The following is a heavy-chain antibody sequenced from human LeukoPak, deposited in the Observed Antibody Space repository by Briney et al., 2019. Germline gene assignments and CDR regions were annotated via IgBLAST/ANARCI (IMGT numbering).Heavy chain of an antibody. CDR3: AREASLGSTYYYYGVDV. J-gene: IGHJ6*02. CDR2: INHSGST. V-gene: IGHV4-34*01. Sequence: SETLSLTCAVYGGSFSGYYWSWIRQPPGKGLEWIGEINHSGSTNYNPSLKSRVTISVDTSKNQFSLNLTSVTAADTAVYYCAREASLGSTYYYYGVDVWGQGTTVTVSS. D-gene: IGHD2-2*03. CDR1: GGSFSGYY.